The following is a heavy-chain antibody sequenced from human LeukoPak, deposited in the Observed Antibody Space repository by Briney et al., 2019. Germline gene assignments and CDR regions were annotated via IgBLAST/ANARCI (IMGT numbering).Heavy chain of an antibody. CDR1: GVYVNNGIYY. CDR2: IYYTGST. J-gene: IGHJ4*02. Sequence: SETLSLTCNVSGVYVNNGIYYWSWIRQPPGQGLEWIGYIYYTGSTTYNPSLKSRVTISVDTSKNQFSLKLSSVTAAHTAVYYGARARRTAYLGSGTHHLDYWGQGALVTVSS. D-gene: IGHD3-10*01. CDR3: ARARRTAYLGSGTHHLDY. V-gene: IGHV4-61*01.